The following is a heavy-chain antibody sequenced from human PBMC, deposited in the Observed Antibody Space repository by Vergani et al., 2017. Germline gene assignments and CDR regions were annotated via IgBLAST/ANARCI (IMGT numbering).Heavy chain of an antibody. Sequence: QVQLVQSGAEVKKPGASVKVSCKASGYTFTGYYMHWVRQAPGQGLEWMGWINPNSGGTNYAQKFQGRVTMTRDTSISTAYMELSRLRSDDTAVYYCASSRWVYDILTGSLGDGIYYYYYGMDVWGQGTTVTVSS. CDR1: GYTFTGYY. D-gene: IGHD3-9*01. V-gene: IGHV1-2*02. CDR3: ASSRWVYDILTGSLGDGIYYYYYGMDV. J-gene: IGHJ6*02. CDR2: INPNSGGT.